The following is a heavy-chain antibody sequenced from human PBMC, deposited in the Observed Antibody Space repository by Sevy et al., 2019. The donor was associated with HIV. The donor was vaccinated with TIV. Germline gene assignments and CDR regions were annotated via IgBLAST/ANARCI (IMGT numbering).Heavy chain of an antibody. CDR1: GGSFSGYY. Sequence: SETLSLTCAVSGGSFSGYYWSWIRQPPGKGLEWIGEINRSGGTNYNPSLKSRVTISVDTSKNQFSLKLSSVTAADSAVYYCARGQYSYGYWREFDYWGQGTLVTVSS. J-gene: IGHJ4*02. CDR3: ARGQYSYGYWREFDY. CDR2: INRSGGT. V-gene: IGHV4-34*01. D-gene: IGHD5-18*01.